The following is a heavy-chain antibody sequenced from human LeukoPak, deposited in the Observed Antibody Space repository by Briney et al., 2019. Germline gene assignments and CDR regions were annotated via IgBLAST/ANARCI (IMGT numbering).Heavy chain of an antibody. D-gene: IGHD3-10*01. Sequence: SETLSLTCTVSGGSINSYYWTWIRQPPGKGLEWIGYIYYSGSTHYNPSLNSRVTISMDMSKNHFSLKLSSVTAADTAIYYCARTSRHFYGSGSNLTPWPADMDVWGQGTKVTVSS. J-gene: IGHJ6*02. CDR1: GGSINSYY. CDR2: IYYSGST. V-gene: IGHV4-59*01. CDR3: ARTSRHFYGSGSNLTPWPADMDV.